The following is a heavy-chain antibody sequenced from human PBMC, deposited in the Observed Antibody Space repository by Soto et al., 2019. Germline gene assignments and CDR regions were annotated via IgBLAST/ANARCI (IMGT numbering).Heavy chain of an antibody. CDR3: ANAPVDTAMVDAED. V-gene: IGHV3-23*01. CDR2: ISGSGGST. Sequence: PGGSLRLSCAASGFTFSSYAMSWVRQAPGKGLEWVSAISGSGGSTYYADSVKGRFTISRDNSKNTLYLQMNSLRAEDTAVYYCANAPVDTAMVDAEDWGQGTLVTVSS. D-gene: IGHD5-18*01. CDR1: GFTFSSYA. J-gene: IGHJ4*02.